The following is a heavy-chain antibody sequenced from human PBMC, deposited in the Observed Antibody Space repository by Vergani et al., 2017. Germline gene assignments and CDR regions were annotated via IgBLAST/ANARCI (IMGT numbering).Heavy chain of an antibody. CDR3: AGGSDSYDILTGFFGGLDY. V-gene: IGHV3-30*04. CDR2: TSYDGGNK. Sequence: QVQLVESGGGVVQPGRSLRLSCAASGFTFSSYAMHWVRQAPGKGLEWVAVTSYDGGNKYYADSVKGRFTISRDNSKNSLYLQMNSLRAEDTAVYYCAGGSDSYDILTGFFGGLDYWGQGTLVPVSS. J-gene: IGHJ4*02. CDR1: GFTFSSYA. D-gene: IGHD3-9*01.